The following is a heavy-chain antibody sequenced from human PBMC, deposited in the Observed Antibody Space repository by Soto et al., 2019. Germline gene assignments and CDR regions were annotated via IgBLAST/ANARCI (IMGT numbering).Heavy chain of an antibody. D-gene: IGHD3-10*01. CDR2: VHHSWGS. CDR3: ARQGFGPLHGLVDV. V-gene: IGHV4-59*08. J-gene: IGHJ6*02. Sequence: QVQLQESGPALVKPSETLSLSCTVSGGSISSYYWSWFRQSPGKRMEWIGYVHHSWGSSYNPSLQSRVAISLDASKSQFSLKVTSVTATATAVYYCARQGFGPLHGLVDVWGQGTRVTVSS. CDR1: GGSISSYY.